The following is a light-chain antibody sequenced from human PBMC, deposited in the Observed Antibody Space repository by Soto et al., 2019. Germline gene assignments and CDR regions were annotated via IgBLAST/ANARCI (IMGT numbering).Light chain of an antibody. J-gene: IGLJ2*01. CDR3: AAWDDSLTGPV. CDR1: SSNIGSNT. V-gene: IGLV1-44*01. Sequence: QSVLTQPPSVSGTPGQRVTISCSGSSSNIGSNTVNWYQQLPGTAPQLLMYNDVRRPSGVSDRFSGSKSGTSASLDISGLQSEDEAAYFCAAWDDSLTGPVFGGGTKVTVL. CDR2: NDV.